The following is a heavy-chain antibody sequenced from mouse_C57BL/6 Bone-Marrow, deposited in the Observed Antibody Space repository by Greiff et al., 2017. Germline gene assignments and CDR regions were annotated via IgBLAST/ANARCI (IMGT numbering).Heavy chain of an antibody. CDR1: GYTFTSYW. CDR2: IYPGSGST. J-gene: IGHJ4*01. V-gene: IGHV1-55*01. D-gene: IGHD1-3*01. CDR3: ASAKSSDVGGARDY. Sequence: VQLQQPGAELVKPGASVKMSCKASGYTFTSYWITWVKQRPGQGLEWVGDIYPGSGSTNYNEKFKSKATLTVDNSSSTAYMPLSSLTSEDSAVYYCASAKSSDVGGARDYWGQGTSVTVSS.